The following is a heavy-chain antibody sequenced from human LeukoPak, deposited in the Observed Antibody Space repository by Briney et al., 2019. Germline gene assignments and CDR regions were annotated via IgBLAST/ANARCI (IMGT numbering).Heavy chain of an antibody. J-gene: IGHJ5*02. V-gene: IGHV3-30*02. CDR3: CGSEGHGSPDNWFDP. Sequence: GGSLRLSCAASGFTFSSYGMHWVRQAPGKGLEWVAFIRYDGSNKYYADSVKGRFTISRDNSKNTLYLQMSSLRAEDTAVYYCCGSEGHGSPDNWFDPWGQGTLVTVSS. D-gene: IGHD2-21*01. CDR1: GFTFSSYG. CDR2: IRYDGSNK.